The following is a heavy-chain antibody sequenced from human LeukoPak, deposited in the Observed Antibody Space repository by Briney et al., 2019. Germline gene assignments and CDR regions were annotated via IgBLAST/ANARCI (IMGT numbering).Heavy chain of an antibody. D-gene: IGHD6-19*01. CDR1: GFTFSSYG. CDR3: AKVGDWYKVAGNIDS. J-gene: IGHJ4*02. CDR2: IWYDGSNK. V-gene: IGHV3-33*06. Sequence: GGSLRLSCAASGFTFSSYGMHWVRQAPGKGLEWVAVIWYDGSNKYYADSVKGRFTISRDNSKNTLYLQTNSLRAEDTAVYYCAKVGDWYKVAGNIDSWARGTLVTVSS.